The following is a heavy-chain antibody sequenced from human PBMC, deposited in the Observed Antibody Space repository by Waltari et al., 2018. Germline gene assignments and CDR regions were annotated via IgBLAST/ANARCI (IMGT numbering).Heavy chain of an antibody. CDR2: IYHSGST. D-gene: IGHD1-26*01. CDR3: ASRSGSYSGGAFDI. CDR1: GYSISSGYY. Sequence: QVQLQESGPGLVKPSETLSLTCAVSGYSISSGYYWGWIRQPPGKGLEWIGSIYHSGSTYYNPSLKNRVTISVDTSKNQFSLKLSSVTAADTAVYYCASRSGSYSGGAFDIWGQGTMVTVSS. J-gene: IGHJ3*02. V-gene: IGHV4-38-2*01.